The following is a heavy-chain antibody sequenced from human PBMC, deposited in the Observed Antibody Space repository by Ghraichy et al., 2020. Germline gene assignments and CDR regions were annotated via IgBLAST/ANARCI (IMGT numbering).Heavy chain of an antibody. CDR3: VSAMALPGY. J-gene: IGHJ4*02. V-gene: IGHV3-74*01. Sequence: GGSLRLSCAASGFTFNNYWMHWVRQAPGKGLVWVSLISSDGSTTRYGDFVKGRFTISRDNAKSTLNLQMNSLRAEDTAVYYCVSAMALPGYWGQGTLVTVSS. CDR2: ISSDGSTT. D-gene: IGHD5-18*01. CDR1: GFTFNNYW.